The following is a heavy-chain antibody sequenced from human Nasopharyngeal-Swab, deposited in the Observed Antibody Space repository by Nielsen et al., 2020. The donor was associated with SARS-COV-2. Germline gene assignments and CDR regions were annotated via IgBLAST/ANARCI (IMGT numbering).Heavy chain of an antibody. CDR1: GFTFSGYW. V-gene: IGHV3-74*01. J-gene: IGHJ4*02. Sequence: GESLKISCAASGFTFSGYWMHWVRQDPGKGLVWVSRIKGDGTDTGYADSVKGRFTISRDNAKNSLYLQMNSLRAEDTAVYYCARHEYSSSSGDYWGQGTLVTVSS. CDR3: ARHEYSSSSGDY. D-gene: IGHD6-6*01. CDR2: IKGDGTDT.